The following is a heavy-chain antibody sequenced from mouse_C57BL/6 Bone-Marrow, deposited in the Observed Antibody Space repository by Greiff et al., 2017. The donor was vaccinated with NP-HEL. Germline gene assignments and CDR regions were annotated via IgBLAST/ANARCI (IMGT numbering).Heavy chain of an antibody. D-gene: IGHD1-1*02. CDR3: TRDGGSHFDY. CDR1: GYTFTDYE. J-gene: IGHJ2*01. CDR2: IDPETGGT. Sequence: SGAELVRPGASVTLSCKASGYTFTDYEMHWVKQTPVHGLEWIGAIDPETGGTAYNQKFKGKAILTADKSSSTAYMELRSLTSEDSAVYYCTRDGGSHFDYWGQGTTLTVSS. V-gene: IGHV1-15*01.